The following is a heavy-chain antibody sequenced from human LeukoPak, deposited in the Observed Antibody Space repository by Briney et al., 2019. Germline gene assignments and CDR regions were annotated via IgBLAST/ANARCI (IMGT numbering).Heavy chain of an antibody. V-gene: IGHV4-4*02. Sequence: SETLSLTCAVSGGSISSSNWWCWVRQPPGKGLEWIGEIYHSGSTNYNPSLKSRVTISVDKSKNQFSLKLSSVTAADTAVYYCARDSGYDLYYFDYWGQGTLVTVSS. CDR3: ARDSGYDLYYFDY. CDR1: GGSISSSNW. J-gene: IGHJ4*02. D-gene: IGHD5-12*01. CDR2: IYHSGST.